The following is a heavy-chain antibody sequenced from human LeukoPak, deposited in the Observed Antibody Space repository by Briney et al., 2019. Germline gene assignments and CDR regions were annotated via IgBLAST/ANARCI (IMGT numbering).Heavy chain of an antibody. Sequence: PSETLSLTCAVYGGSFSGYYWSWIRQPPEKGLEWIGEINHSGSTNYNPSLKSRVTISVDTSMNQFSLKLSSVTAADTAVYYCARKEKVWGYYGMDVWGKGTTVTVSP. V-gene: IGHV4-34*01. CDR2: INHSGST. J-gene: IGHJ6*04. CDR3: ARKEKVWGYYGMDV. CDR1: GGSFSGYY. D-gene: IGHD3-16*01.